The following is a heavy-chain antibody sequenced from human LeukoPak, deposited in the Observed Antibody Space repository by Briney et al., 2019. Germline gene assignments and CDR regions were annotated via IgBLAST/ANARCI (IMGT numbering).Heavy chain of an antibody. Sequence: GESLKISCKGSGYIFTSYWIGWVRQMPGKGLERMGIIYPGDSDTRYSPSFQGQVTISADKSISTACLQWSSLKASDTAMYYCARHRPSTGPLWFGEYYGMDVWGQGTTVTVSS. V-gene: IGHV5-51*01. CDR1: GYIFTSYW. CDR2: IYPGDSDT. CDR3: ARHRPSTGPLWFGEYYGMDV. J-gene: IGHJ6*02. D-gene: IGHD3-10*01.